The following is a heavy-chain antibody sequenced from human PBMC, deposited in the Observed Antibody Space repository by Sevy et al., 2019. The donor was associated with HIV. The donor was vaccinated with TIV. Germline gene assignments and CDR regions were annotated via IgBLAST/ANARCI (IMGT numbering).Heavy chain of an antibody. V-gene: IGHV2-5*02. J-gene: IGHJ4*02. CDR3: ARMEGYSSGWSPAH. Sequence: SGPTLVKPTQTLTLTCTFSGFSLSTRGVGVGWIRQPPGKALEWLALIYWDDDKRYSPSLKSRLTITNDTSKNQEVLRMTNMDPVETATYYCARMEGYSSGWSPAHWGQGTLVTVSS. CDR2: IYWDDDK. CDR1: GFSLSTRGVG. D-gene: IGHD6-13*01.